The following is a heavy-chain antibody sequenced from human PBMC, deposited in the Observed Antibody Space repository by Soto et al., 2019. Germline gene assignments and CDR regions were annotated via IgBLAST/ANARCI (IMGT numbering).Heavy chain of an antibody. D-gene: IGHD5-12*01. CDR2: IYTGGTT. CDR1: GFTVSSSNY. V-gene: IGHV3-53*01. Sequence: EVQLVESGGGLIQPGGSLRLSCVVSGFTVSSSNYMSWVRQAPGKGLEWVSVIYTGGTTYFADSVKGRFTISRDNSKNTLYLQMNSLRAEDTAVYYCHGYGYWGQGTLVTVSS. J-gene: IGHJ4*02. CDR3: HGYGY.